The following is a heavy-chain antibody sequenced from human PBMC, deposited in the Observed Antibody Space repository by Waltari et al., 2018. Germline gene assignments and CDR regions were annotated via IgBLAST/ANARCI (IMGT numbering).Heavy chain of an antibody. CDR2: IYSGGST. V-gene: IGHV3-23*03. J-gene: IGHJ1*01. D-gene: IGHD6-19*01. CDR3: AKDSIAVAEIAEYFQH. Sequence: EVQLLESGGGLVQPGGSLRLPCAASGFTFTSYAMTWVRKAPGKGLEWVSVIYSGGSTYYADSVKGRFTISRDNSKNTLYLQMNSLRAEDTAVYYCAKDSIAVAEIAEYFQHWGQGTLVTVSS. CDR1: GFTFTSYA.